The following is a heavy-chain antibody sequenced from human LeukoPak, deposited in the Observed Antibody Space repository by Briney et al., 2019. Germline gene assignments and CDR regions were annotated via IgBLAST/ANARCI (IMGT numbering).Heavy chain of an antibody. D-gene: IGHD4-17*01. CDR1: GFTXSXXW. J-gene: IGHJ4*02. V-gene: IGHV3-7*01. Sequence: GSXRXSCAXSGFTXSXXWMSWVRQAPWXGLEWVANIKQDGSEKYYVDSVKGRFTISRDNAKNSLYLQMNSLRAEDTAVYYCARVANGDYYFDYWGQGTLVTVSS. CDR3: ARVANGDYYFDY. CDR2: IKQDGSEK.